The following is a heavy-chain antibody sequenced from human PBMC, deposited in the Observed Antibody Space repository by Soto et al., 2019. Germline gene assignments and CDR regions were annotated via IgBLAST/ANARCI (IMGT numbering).Heavy chain of an antibody. J-gene: IGHJ4*02. D-gene: IGHD5-18*01. CDR1: GGSISSYY. V-gene: IGHV4-59*12. CDR2: TYYSGST. CDR3: ARRYGSCFDY. Sequence: QVQLQESGPGLVKPSETLSLTCTVSGGSISSYYWSWIRQHPGKGLEWLGYTYYSGSTNYNPSLKSRITISVDTSRHEFSLKLSSVTAADTAVYYCARRYGSCFDYWGQGTLVTVSS.